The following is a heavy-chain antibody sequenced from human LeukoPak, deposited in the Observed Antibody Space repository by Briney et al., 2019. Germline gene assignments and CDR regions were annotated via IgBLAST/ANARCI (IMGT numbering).Heavy chain of an antibody. D-gene: IGHD5-18*01. V-gene: IGHV4-59*01. CDR3: ARDAASYFDY. J-gene: IGHJ4*02. CDR1: GGSISSYY. CDR2: IYYSGST. Sequence: SETLSLTCTVSGGSISSYYWSWIRQPPGKGLEWIGYIYYSGSTNYNPSLKSRVTISVGTSKNQFSLKLSSVTAADTAVYYCARDAASYFDYWGQGTLVTVSS.